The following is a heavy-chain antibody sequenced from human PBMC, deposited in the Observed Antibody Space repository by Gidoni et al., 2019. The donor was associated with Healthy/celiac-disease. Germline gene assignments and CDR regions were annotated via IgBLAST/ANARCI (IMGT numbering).Heavy chain of an antibody. CDR3: ARDLRYSSRVLIDYYGMDV. Sequence: EVQLVESGGGLVKPGGSLRLSCAASGFTFSSYSMNWVRQAPGKGLEWVSSISSSSSYIYYADSVKGRFTISRDNAKNSLYLQMNSLRAEDTAVYYCARDLRYSSRVLIDYYGMDVWGQGTTVTVSS. V-gene: IGHV3-21*01. CDR2: ISSSSSYI. J-gene: IGHJ6*02. D-gene: IGHD6-13*01. CDR1: GFTFSSYS.